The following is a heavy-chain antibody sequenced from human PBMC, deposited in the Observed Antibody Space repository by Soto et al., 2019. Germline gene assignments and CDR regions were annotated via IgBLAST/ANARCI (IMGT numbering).Heavy chain of an antibody. CDR1: GFTFSSYG. CDR2: IWYNGSDE. J-gene: IGHJ6*02. CDR3: AKDYGDWTGLYYYGMDV. V-gene: IGHV3-33*06. D-gene: IGHD4-17*01. Sequence: PGGSLRLSCAASGFTFSSYGMHWVRQAPGKGLEWVAVIWYNGSDEKYADSVKGRFTISRDNSEKTLYLQMNSLRAEDTAVYYCAKDYGDWTGLYYYGMDVWGQGTTVTVSS.